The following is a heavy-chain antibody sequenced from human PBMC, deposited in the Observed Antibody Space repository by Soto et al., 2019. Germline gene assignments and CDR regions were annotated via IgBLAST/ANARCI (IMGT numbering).Heavy chain of an antibody. CDR1: GFTFSSYW. V-gene: IGHV3-74*01. D-gene: IGHD3-3*01. CDR2: INSDGSST. CDR3: ARGTASMYYDFWSGYYGTGPDYGMDV. Sequence: GGSLRLSCAASGFTFSSYWMHWVRQAPGKGLVWASRINSDGSSTSYADSVKGRFTISRDNAKNTLYLQMNSLRAEDTAVYYCARGTASMYYDFWSGYYGTGPDYGMDVWGQGTTVTV. J-gene: IGHJ6*02.